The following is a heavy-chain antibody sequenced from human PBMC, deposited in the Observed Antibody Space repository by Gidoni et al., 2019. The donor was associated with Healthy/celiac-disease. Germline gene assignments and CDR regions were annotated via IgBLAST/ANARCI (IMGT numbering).Heavy chain of an antibody. CDR3: ASLYYYDSSGYGDAFDI. CDR2: IYHSGST. CDR1: CDSISSGGYS. D-gene: IGHD3-22*01. J-gene: IGHJ3*02. Sequence: QLPLQESGSGLVKPSQTLSLTCAVSCDSISSGGYSWSWIRQPTGKGLEWIGYIYHSGSTYYNPYLKSRVTISVDRSKNQFSLKLSSVTAADTAVYYCASLYYYDSSGYGDAFDIWGQGTMVTVSS. V-gene: IGHV4-30-2*01.